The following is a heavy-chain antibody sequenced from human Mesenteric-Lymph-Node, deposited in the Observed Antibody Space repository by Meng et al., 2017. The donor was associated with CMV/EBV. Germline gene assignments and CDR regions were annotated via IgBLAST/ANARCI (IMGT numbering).Heavy chain of an antibody. J-gene: IGHJ4*02. CDR1: GGSFSGYY. CDR2: INHSGST. CDR3: ARGSSYDILTGYFDY. Sequence: QVHVKQGGPGPLKPSETLSVTCAGYGGSFSGYYWNWIRQSPEKGLEWIGEINHSGSTTYNPSFTSRIIISVDTSTNQISLNMSSVTAADTAVYYCARGSSYDILTGYFDYWGQGALVTVSS. D-gene: IGHD3-9*01. V-gene: IGHV4-34*01.